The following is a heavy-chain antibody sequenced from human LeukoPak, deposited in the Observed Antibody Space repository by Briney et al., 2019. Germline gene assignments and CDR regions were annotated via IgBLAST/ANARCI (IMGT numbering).Heavy chain of an antibody. CDR2: ISDSGGST. CDR3: ARVLVRGVNYFDY. V-gene: IGHV3-23*01. Sequence: PGGSLRLSCAASGFTFSSYAMSWVRQAPGKGLEWVSAISDSGGSTYYADSVKGRFTISRDNAKNSLYLQMNSLRAEDTAVYYCARVLVRGVNYFDYWGQGTLVTVSS. J-gene: IGHJ4*02. D-gene: IGHD3-10*01. CDR1: GFTFSSYA.